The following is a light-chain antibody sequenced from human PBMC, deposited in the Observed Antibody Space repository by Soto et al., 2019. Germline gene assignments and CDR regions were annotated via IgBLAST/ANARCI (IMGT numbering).Light chain of an antibody. CDR3: QQYNNWPYT. CDR2: GAS. J-gene: IGKJ2*01. Sequence: EIVMTQSTATLSVSPGERATLSCRASQSVSSNLAWYRQRPGQAPRLLIYGASTRATGIPARFRGSGSGTEFTLTIRRLQSEDFAVYYCQQYNNWPYTFGQGTKLEIK. V-gene: IGKV3-15*01. CDR1: QSVSSN.